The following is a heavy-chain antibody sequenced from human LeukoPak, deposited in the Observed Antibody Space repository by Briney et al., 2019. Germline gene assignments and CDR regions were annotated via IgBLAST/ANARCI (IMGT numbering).Heavy chain of an antibody. CDR1: GFIFDDYG. CDR2: INWNGGST. CDR3: AREGNRDGNIARYWGY. J-gene: IGHJ4*02. Sequence: GGSLRLSCAVSGFIFDDYGMSWVRHARGKAVEWVSSINWNGGSTIYADSVKGRFTISRDNAKNSLYLQMKSLRAGDTALYYCAREGNRDGNIARYWGYWGQGTLITV. D-gene: IGHD5-24*01. V-gene: IGHV3-20*04.